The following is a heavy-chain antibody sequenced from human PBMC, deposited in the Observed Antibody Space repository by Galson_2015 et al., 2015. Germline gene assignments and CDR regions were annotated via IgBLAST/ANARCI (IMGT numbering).Heavy chain of an antibody. V-gene: IGHV3-66*03. D-gene: IGHD6-19*01. CDR1: GFSVRNNY. CDR2: IYSSGST. CDR3: AREDSTGWYPGYIDY. Sequence: SLRLSCAASGFSVRNNYMTWVRQAPGKGLKWVSIIYSSGSTFYADSVRGRFTISRDNSKNTLYLQMSSLRAEDTAIYYCAREDSTGWYPGYIDYWGQGTLVTVSS. J-gene: IGHJ4*02.